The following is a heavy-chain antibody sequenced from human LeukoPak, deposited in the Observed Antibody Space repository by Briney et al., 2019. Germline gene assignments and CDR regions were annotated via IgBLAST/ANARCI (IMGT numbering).Heavy chain of an antibody. D-gene: IGHD2-2*01. CDR2: ISSSSGTI. V-gene: IGHV3-48*04. CDR3: ARVLGGVVPAARGYMDV. CDR1: GFTFSSYS. Sequence: GGSLRLSCAASGFTFSSYSMNWVRQAPGKGLEWVSYISSSSGTIYYADSVKGRFTISRDNAKNSLYLQMNSLRAEDTAVYYCARVLGGVVPAARGYMDVWGKGTTVTVSS. J-gene: IGHJ6*03.